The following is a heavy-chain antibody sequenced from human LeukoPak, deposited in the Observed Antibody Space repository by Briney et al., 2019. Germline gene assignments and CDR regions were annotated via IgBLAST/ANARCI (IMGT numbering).Heavy chain of an antibody. D-gene: IGHD3-10*01. Sequence: GGSLRLSCAASGFTFSSYAMSWVRQAPGKGLEWVSAISGSGGSTYYADSEKGRFTISRDNSKNTLYLQMNSLRAEDTAVYYCANAGSGYYYYGSGSYYKDYYYMDVWGKGTTVTVSS. CDR3: ANAGSGYYYYGSGSYYKDYYYMDV. CDR1: GFTFSSYA. J-gene: IGHJ6*03. V-gene: IGHV3-23*01. CDR2: ISGSGGST.